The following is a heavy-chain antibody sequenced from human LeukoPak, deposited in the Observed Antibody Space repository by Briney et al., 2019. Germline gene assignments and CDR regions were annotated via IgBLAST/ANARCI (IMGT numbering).Heavy chain of an antibody. Sequence: SETLSLTCAVYGGSFSSYYWSWIRQPPGKGLEWIGEITHSGSTHYNPSLKSRVTISLDTSKSQFSLKLCSVTAADTAVYYCARVTRFNQFGELWFDYWGQGTLLTVSS. J-gene: IGHJ4*02. CDR3: ARVTRFNQFGELWFDY. V-gene: IGHV4-34*01. CDR2: ITHSGST. D-gene: IGHD3-10*01. CDR1: GGSFSSYY.